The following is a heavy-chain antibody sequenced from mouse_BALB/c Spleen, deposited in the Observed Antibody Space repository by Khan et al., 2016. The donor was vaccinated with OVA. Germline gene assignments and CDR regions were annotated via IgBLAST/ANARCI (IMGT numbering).Heavy chain of an antibody. J-gene: IGHJ4*01. D-gene: IGHD2-14*01. CDR3: ARVGYNGTMDY. CDR1: GYTFTIYG. Sequence: LVESGPELKKPGETVKISCKASGYTFTIYGMNWVRQAPGKGLKWMGWINTYTGEPTYADDFKGRFAFSLETSASTAFLQINNLTNEDTATYFCARVGYNGTMDYWGQGTSVTVSS. CDR2: INTYTGEP. V-gene: IGHV9-3-1*01.